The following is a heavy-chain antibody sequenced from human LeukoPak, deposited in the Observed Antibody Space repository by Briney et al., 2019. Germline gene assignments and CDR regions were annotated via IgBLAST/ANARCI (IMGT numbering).Heavy chain of an antibody. V-gene: IGHV4-39*01. Sequence: PSETLSLTCTVSGGSISSSSYYWGWIRQPPGKGLEWIGSIYYSGSTYYNPSLKSRVTISVDTSKNQSSLKLSSVTAADTAVYYCARRPSLVYFDYWGQGTLVTVSS. J-gene: IGHJ4*02. CDR1: GGSISSSSYY. CDR2: IYYSGST. CDR3: ARRPSLVYFDY.